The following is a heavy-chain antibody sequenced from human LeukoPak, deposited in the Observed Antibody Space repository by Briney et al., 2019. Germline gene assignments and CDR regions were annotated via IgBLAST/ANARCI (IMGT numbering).Heavy chain of an antibody. D-gene: IGHD3-22*01. V-gene: IGHV3-9*01. CDR1: GFTFDDYA. J-gene: IGHJ4*02. CDR3: AKAGGHYDSSGPFDY. CDR2: ISWNSGSI. Sequence: PGGSLRLSCAASGFTFDDYAMHWVRQAPGKGLEWVSGISWNSGSIGYADSVKGRFTISRDNAKNSLYLQMNSLRAEDTALYYCAKAGGHYDSSGPFDYWGQGTLVTVSS.